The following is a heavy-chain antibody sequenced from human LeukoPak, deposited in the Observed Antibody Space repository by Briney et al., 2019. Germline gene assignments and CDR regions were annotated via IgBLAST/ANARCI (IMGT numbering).Heavy chain of an antibody. Sequence: GGSLRLSCAASGFTFSSYWMSWVRQAPGKGLEWVANIKQDGSEKYYVDSVKGRFTISRDNAKDSLYLQMNSLRAEDTAVYYCARGLVGAPLRYWGQGTLVTVSS. CDR2: IKQDGSEK. V-gene: IGHV3-7*01. D-gene: IGHD1-26*01. CDR1: GFTFSSYW. J-gene: IGHJ4*02. CDR3: ARGLVGAPLRY.